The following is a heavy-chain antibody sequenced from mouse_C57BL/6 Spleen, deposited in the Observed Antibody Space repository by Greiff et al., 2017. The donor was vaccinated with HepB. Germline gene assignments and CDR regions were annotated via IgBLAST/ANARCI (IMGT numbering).Heavy chain of an antibody. Sequence: QVQLQQPGAELVKPGASVKVSCKASGYTFTSYWMHWVKQRPGKGLEWIGRIHPSDSDTNYNQKFKGKATLTVDKSSRTAYLQLSSLTSEDSAVYYCAIGVYGGSGAYWGQGTLVTVSS. CDR2: IHPSDSDT. CDR3: AIGVYGGSGAY. V-gene: IGHV1-74*01. D-gene: IGHD1-1*02. CDR1: GYTFTSYW. J-gene: IGHJ3*01.